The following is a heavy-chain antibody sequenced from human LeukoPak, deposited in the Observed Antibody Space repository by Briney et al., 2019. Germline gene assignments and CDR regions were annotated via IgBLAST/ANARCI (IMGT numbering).Heavy chain of an antibody. CDR1: EFTFDNYA. V-gene: IGHV3-30*02. Sequence: GGSLRLSCAASEFTFDNYAMSWVRQAPGKGLEWVTFIRDDGSSKYYADSVKGRFTISRDNSKNTLSLQMNSLRTEDTAVYYCAKDIDNSSRSPQEWGQGTQVTVSS. CDR3: AKDIDNSSRSPQE. D-gene: IGHD6-13*01. J-gene: IGHJ4*02. CDR2: IRDDGSSK.